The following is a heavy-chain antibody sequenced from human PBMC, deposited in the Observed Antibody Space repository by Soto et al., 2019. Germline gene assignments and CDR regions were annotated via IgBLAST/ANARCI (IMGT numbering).Heavy chain of an antibody. D-gene: IGHD4-17*01. CDR2: IYYSGST. J-gene: IGHJ3*02. V-gene: IGHV4-59*08. Sequence: SETLSLTCTVSGGSISSYYWSWIRQPPGKGLEWIGYIYYSGSTNYNPSLKSRVTISVDTSKNQFSLKLSSVTAADTAVYYCARRGKGDYGDYVFAFDIWGQGTMVTVSS. CDR3: ARRGKGDYGDYVFAFDI. CDR1: GGSISSYY.